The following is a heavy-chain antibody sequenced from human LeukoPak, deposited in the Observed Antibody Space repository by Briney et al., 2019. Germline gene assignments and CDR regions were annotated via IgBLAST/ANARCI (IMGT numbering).Heavy chain of an antibody. CDR2: ISGSGGST. CDR3: AESGWYSEGAFDI. D-gene: IGHD6-19*01. CDR1: GFTFSSYA. J-gene: IGHJ3*02. V-gene: IGHV3-23*01. Sequence: PGGSLRLSCAASGFTFSSYAMSWVRQAPGKGLEWVSAISGSGGSTYYADSVKGRFTISRDNSKNTLYLQMNSLRAEDTAVYYCAESGWYSEGAFDIWGQGTMVTVSS.